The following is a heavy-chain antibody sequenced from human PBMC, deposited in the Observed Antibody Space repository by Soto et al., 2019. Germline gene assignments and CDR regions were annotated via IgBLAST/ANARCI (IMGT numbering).Heavy chain of an antibody. CDR1: GFTFTDSR. Sequence: EVQLVESGGDLVQPGGSLKLSCAASGFTFTDSRLHWVRQAPGKGLEWVSRIKGEGITTSNADSVKGRVTISRDNAKKTGAVQVNGLRAEYTAVYYCARGLRGGYGMDVWGQGTTVTVSS. J-gene: IGHJ6*02. D-gene: IGHD3-16*01. CDR3: ARGLRGGYGMDV. CDR2: IKGEGITT. V-gene: IGHV3-74*01.